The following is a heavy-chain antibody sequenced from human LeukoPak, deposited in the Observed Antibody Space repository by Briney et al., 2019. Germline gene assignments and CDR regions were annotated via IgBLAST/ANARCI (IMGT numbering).Heavy chain of an antibody. V-gene: IGHV3-74*01. Sequence: PGGSLRLSCAASGFTFSSYWMHWVRQAPGKGLVWVSRINSDGSSTSYADSVKGRFTISRDNAKNTLYLQMNSLRAEDTAVYYRARNSGSYRKIDYWGQGTLVTVPS. CDR2: INSDGSST. CDR3: ARNSGSYRKIDY. CDR1: GFTFSSYW. J-gene: IGHJ4*02. D-gene: IGHD1-26*01.